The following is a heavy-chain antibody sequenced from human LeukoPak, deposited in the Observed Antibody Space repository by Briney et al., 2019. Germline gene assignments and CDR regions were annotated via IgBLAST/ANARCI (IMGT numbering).Heavy chain of an antibody. J-gene: IGHJ4*02. V-gene: IGHV4-34*01. Sequence: KSSEALSLTCAVYGGSFSGYYWSWIRQPPGKGLEWIGEINHSGSTNYNPSLKSRVTISVDTSKNQFSLKLSSVTAADTAVYYCARGEYSSSLDYWGQGILVTVSS. CDR2: INHSGST. CDR1: GGSFSGYY. CDR3: ARGEYSSSLDY. D-gene: IGHD6-6*01.